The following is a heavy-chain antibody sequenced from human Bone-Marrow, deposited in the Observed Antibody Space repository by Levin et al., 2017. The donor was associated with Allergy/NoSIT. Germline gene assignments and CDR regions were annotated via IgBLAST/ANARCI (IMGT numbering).Heavy chain of an antibody. CDR2: IKSKKDGGTA. V-gene: IGHV3-15*07. D-gene: IGHD6-19*01. CDR1: YFTFRNDW. J-gene: IGHJ4*02. CDR3: TTDNVYSRGGSQFY. Sequence: AGGSLRLSCAASYFTFRNDWMNWVRQAPGRGLEWVGRIKSKKDGGTADYAGPVKGRFTISRDDSKNMLYLQMNSLKTEDTAVYYCTTDNVYSRGGSQFYWGQGTLVTVSA.